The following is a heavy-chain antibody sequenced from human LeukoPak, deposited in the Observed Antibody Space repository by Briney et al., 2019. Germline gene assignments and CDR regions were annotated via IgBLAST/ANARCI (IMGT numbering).Heavy chain of an antibody. D-gene: IGHD2-15*01. CDR3: ARHLGYCSGGSCYTFDY. V-gene: IGHV4-30-2*03. Sequence: PSETLSLTCAVSGGSVGSDTYSWSWIRQPPGKGLEWIGYIYYSGRTYYNPSLKSRVTISVDTSKNQFSLKLSSVTAADTAVYYCARHLGYCSGGSCYTFDYWGQGTLVTVSS. J-gene: IGHJ4*02. CDR2: IYYSGRT. CDR1: GGSVGSDTYS.